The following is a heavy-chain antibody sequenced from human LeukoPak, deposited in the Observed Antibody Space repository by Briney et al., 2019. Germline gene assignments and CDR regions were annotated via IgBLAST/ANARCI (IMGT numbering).Heavy chain of an antibody. J-gene: IGHJ4*02. CDR2: INPSGGST. CDR1: GYTFTSYY. CDR3: AREFGNQVDTAMVMSFDY. D-gene: IGHD5-18*01. V-gene: IGHV1-46*01. Sequence: ASVKVSCKASGYTFTSYYMHWVRQAPGQGLEWMGIINPSGGSTSYAQKFQGRVTMTRDTSTSTVYMELSSLRSEDTAVYYCAREFGNQVDTAMVMSFDYWGQGTLVTVSS.